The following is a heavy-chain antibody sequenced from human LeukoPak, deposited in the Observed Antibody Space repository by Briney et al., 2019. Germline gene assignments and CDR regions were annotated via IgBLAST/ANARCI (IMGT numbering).Heavy chain of an antibody. V-gene: IGHV4-34*01. CDR2: INHSGST. J-gene: IGHJ4*02. D-gene: IGHD2-21*01. CDR1: GGSFSGYY. Sequence: SETLSLTCAVYGGSFSGYYWSWIRQPPGKGLEWIGEINHSGSTNYNPSLKSRVTISVDTSKNQFSLKLSSVTAADTAVYYCAGMRRCGGETYFDYWGQGTLVTVSS. CDR3: AGMRRCGGETYFDY.